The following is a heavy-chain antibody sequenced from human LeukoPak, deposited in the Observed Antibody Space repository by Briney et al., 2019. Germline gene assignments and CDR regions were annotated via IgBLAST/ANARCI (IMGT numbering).Heavy chain of an antibody. J-gene: IGHJ5*02. CDR1: GGSISSYY. CDR3: ARGVVPAAMLGVWFDP. V-gene: IGHV4-59*08. Sequence: PSETLSLTCTVSGGSISSYYWSWIRQPPGKGLEWIGYIYYSGSTNYNPSLKSRVTISVDTSKNQFSLKLSSVTAADTAVYYCARGVVPAAMLGVWFDPWGQGTLVTVSS. CDR2: IYYSGST. D-gene: IGHD2-2*01.